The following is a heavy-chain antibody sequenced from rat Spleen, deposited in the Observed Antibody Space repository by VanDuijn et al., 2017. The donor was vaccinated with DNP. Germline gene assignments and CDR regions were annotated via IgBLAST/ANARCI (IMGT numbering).Heavy chain of an antibody. CDR1: GFTFSNYD. D-gene: IGHD1-12*01. CDR3: ARHRTIMPYYYAMDA. Sequence: EVQLVESGGGLVQPGRSLKLSCAASGFTFSNYDMAWVRQASPKGLEWVASISSGGGHTYYRDSVKGRFTFSRDDAQSTLYLQMDSLRSEDTATYYCARHRTIMPYYYAMDAWGQGASVTVSS. CDR2: ISSGGGHT. J-gene: IGHJ4*01. V-gene: IGHV5S23*01.